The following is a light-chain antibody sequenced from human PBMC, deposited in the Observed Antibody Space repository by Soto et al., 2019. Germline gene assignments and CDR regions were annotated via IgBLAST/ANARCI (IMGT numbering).Light chain of an antibody. Sequence: DVVLTQTPLSLSVTLGQPASISCRSDESLVHTNGNTYLNWFQLRPGQSPRRLIYKVSNRDSGVPDRFCGSPAVSDFTLTISRVPAQDVCVSYCMQGPHRPWTVAHGTKV. CDR3: MQGPHRPWT. V-gene: IGKV2-30*02. CDR1: ESLVHTNGNTY. CDR2: KVS. J-gene: IGKJ1*01.